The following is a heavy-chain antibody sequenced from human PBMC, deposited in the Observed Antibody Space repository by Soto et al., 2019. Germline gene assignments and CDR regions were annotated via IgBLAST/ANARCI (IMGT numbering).Heavy chain of an antibody. J-gene: IGHJ4*02. V-gene: IGHV3-21*01. CDR2: ITTSSESN. CDR1: GFTFSSHS. D-gene: IGHD2-2*01. CDR3: AKDQILYCSSTSCLLDY. Sequence: GGSLRLSCAVSGFTFSSHSMNWVRQAPGKGLEWVSSITTSSESNYYTDSVKGRFTLSRENAKNSPYLQMNSLRAEDTAVYYCAKDQILYCSSTSCLLDYWGQGTLVTVSS.